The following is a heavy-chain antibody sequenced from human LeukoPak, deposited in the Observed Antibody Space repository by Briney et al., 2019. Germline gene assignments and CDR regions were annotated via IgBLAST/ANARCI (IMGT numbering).Heavy chain of an antibody. CDR3: ARGGGDFWSGYYPSWFDY. CDR1: GFTLNTYW. Sequence: QSGGSLRLSCAASGFTLNTYWMSSVRQAPGKGLEWVANIKQEGSEKYYVDSVKGRFTISRDNAKNSLYLQMSSLRVDDTAAYYCARGGGDFWSGYYPSWFDYWGQGTLVTVSS. J-gene: IGHJ4*02. CDR2: IKQEGSEK. D-gene: IGHD3-3*01. V-gene: IGHV3-7*01.